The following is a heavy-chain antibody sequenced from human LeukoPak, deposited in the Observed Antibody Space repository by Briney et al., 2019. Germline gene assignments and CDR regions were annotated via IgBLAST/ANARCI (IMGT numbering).Heavy chain of an antibody. CDR2: INHSGST. CDR3: ARSWQAAAGLYYFDY. J-gene: IGHJ4*02. D-gene: IGHD6-13*01. Sequence: SETLPLTCAVYGGSFSGYYWSWIRQPPGKGLEWIGEINHSGSTNYNPSLKSRVTISVDTSKNQFSLKLSSVTAADTAVYYCARSWQAAAGLYYFDYWGQGTLVTVSS. V-gene: IGHV4-34*01. CDR1: GGSFSGYY.